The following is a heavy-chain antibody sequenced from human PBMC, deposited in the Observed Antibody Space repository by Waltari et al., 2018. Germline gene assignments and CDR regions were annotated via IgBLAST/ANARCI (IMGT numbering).Heavy chain of an antibody. V-gene: IGHV4-59*11. CDR3: ARELTMVRGVLDP. CDR2: SYYSGST. J-gene: IGHJ5*02. CDR1: AVSIGSLY. D-gene: IGHD3-10*01. Sequence: QVQLQESGPGLVKPSEPLSLPSPVSAVSIGSLYWSWIRQTPGTGLEWIGYSYYSGSTNYNPSLKSRVTISVDTSKNQFSLKLSSVTAADTAVYYCARELTMVRGVLDPWGQGTLVTVSS.